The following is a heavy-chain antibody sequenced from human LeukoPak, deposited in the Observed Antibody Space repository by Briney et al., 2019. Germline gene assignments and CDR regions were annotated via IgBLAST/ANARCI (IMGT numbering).Heavy chain of an antibody. Sequence: PSETLSLTCTVSGGSISSSSYYWGWIRQPPGKGLEWIGSIYYSGSTYYNPSLKSRVTISVDTSKNQFSLKLSSVTAADTAVYYCARHYYYDSSGYNDYWGQGTLVTVSS. CDR2: IYYSGST. V-gene: IGHV4-39*01. D-gene: IGHD3-22*01. CDR1: GGSISSSSYY. J-gene: IGHJ4*02. CDR3: ARHYYYDSSGYNDY.